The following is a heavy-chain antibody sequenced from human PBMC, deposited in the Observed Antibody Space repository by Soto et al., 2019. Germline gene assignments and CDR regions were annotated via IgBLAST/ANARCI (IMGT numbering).Heavy chain of an antibody. CDR2: IYWDDDK. CDR3: ARISPLSYDILTCHPEYYFDY. Sequence: SGPTLVNPTQTLTLTFTFSGFSLSTSGMCVSWIRQPPGKALEWLALIYWDDDKRYSPSLKSRLTITKDTSKNQVVLTMTNMDPVDTATYYCARISPLSYDILTCHPEYYFDYCGQGTLVTVSS. CDR1: GFSLSTSGMC. D-gene: IGHD3-9*01. J-gene: IGHJ4*02. V-gene: IGHV2-5*08.